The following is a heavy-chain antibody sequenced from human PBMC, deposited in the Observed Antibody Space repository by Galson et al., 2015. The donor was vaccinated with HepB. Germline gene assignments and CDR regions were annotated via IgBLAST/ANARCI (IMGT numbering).Heavy chain of an antibody. D-gene: IGHD3-16*01. Sequence: SLRLSCAASGFRFNTYAMHWVRQTPGKGLEWVASIKKDGTQRNYVDSVKGRFTISRDNAKQSLYLQMDGLRAEDTAIYYCYVGHYFNSWGQGTLVTVSS. CDR2: IKKDGTQR. CDR3: YVGHYFNS. CDR1: GFRFNTYA. J-gene: IGHJ4*02. V-gene: IGHV3-7*01.